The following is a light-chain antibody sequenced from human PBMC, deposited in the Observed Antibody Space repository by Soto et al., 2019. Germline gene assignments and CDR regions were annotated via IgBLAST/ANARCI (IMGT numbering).Light chain of an antibody. CDR1: QSISTY. V-gene: IGKV1-39*01. J-gene: IGKJ1*01. CDR3: HQTYALPWT. CDR2: AAS. Sequence: DIQMTQSPSSLSASVGDRVSITCRASQSISTYLNWYQQKPGMAPKVLIYAASRLQSGVPSRFSGSGSGTDFTLTISSLQPEDFATYYCHQTYALPWTGGHGTKVEIK.